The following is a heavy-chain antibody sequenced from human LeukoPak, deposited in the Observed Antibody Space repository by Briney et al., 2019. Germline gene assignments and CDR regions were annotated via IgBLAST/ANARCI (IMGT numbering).Heavy chain of an antibody. CDR3: AREEITMVRGVNYYYYMDV. V-gene: IGHV3-21*01. Sequence: GGSLRLSCAASGFTFSSYSMNWVRQAPGKGLEWVSSISSSSSYIYYADSVKGRFTISRDNAKNSLYLQMNSLRAEDTAVYYCAREEITMVRGVNYYYYMDVWGKGTTVTVSS. CDR1: GFTFSSYS. CDR2: ISSSSSYI. J-gene: IGHJ6*03. D-gene: IGHD3-10*01.